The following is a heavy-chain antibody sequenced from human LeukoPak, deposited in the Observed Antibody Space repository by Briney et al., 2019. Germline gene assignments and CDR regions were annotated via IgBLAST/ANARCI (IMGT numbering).Heavy chain of an antibody. CDR1: GFTFSSYW. J-gene: IGHJ3*02. V-gene: IGHV3-7*01. Sequence: GGSLRLSCAASGFTFSSYWMSWVRQAPGKGLEWVANIKQDGSEKYYVDSVKGRFTISRDNAKNSLYLQMNSLRAEDTAVYYCAREIVSDFWSGADAFDIWGQGTMVTVSS. D-gene: IGHD3-3*01. CDR2: IKQDGSEK. CDR3: AREIVSDFWSGADAFDI.